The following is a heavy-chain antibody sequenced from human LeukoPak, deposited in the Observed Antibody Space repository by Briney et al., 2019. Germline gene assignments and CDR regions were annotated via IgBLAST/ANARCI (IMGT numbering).Heavy chain of an antibody. Sequence: GESLKISCQGSGYSFTIHWIGWLRQMPGKGLEWMGIVNHDDSDPIYGPSLQGNVTISADESITTAYLQWSSLKASDPAVYYCARLRWPRGGRSSFDYWGQGAMVKVSS. J-gene: IGHJ4*02. V-gene: IGHV5-51*01. CDR3: ARLRWPRGGRSSFDY. CDR2: VNHDDSDP. D-gene: IGHD3-10*01. CDR1: GYSFTIHW.